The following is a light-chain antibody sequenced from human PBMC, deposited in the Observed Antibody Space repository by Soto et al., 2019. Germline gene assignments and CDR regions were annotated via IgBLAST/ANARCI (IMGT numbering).Light chain of an antibody. CDR2: GAS. Sequence: VLRQSPGTLSLSPLERACLCGRGIQNVTSTYLAWYQQRPGQPPRLLIYGASSRATGIPDRFSGSGSGTDFTLTISRLEPEDFAVYYCQQYGSSPITFGQGTRLEIK. J-gene: IGKJ5*01. CDR1: QNVTSTY. CDR3: QQYGSSPIT. V-gene: IGKV3-20*01.